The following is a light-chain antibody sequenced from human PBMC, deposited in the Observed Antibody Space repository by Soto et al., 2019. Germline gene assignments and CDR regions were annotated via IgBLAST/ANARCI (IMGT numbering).Light chain of an antibody. CDR2: DDS. CDR1: NIGRRT. Sequence: SYELTQPPSVSVAPGQTATINCGGDNIGRRTMHWYQQKPGQPPVLVVYDDSDRPSGIPERFSGSNSRNTATLTISRVEAGDEADYYCQVWDTSSDLVVFGGGTKLTVL. CDR3: QVWDTSSDLVV. J-gene: IGLJ2*01. V-gene: IGLV3-21*02.